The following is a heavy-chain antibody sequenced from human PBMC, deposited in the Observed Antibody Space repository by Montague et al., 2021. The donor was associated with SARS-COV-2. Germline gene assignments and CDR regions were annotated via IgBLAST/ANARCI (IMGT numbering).Heavy chain of an antibody. CDR2: TYYRSKWYS. CDR3: VRYSGWFYFDF. V-gene: IGHV6-1*01. CDR1: GDSVSGHSVS. Sequence: CAISGDSVSGHSVSWSWIRQSPSTGLEWLGRTYYRSKWYSDYAPSVRGRLTVNPDASKNEFSLELNYVTPEDTAVYYCVRYSGWFYFDFWGQGTLVTVS. J-gene: IGHJ4*02. D-gene: IGHD6-19*01.